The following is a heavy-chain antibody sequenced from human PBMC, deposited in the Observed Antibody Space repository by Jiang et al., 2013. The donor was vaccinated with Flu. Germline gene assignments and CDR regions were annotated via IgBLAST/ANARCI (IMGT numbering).Heavy chain of an antibody. V-gene: IGHV3-23*01. CDR1: GFTFSSYA. J-gene: IGHJ6*02. D-gene: IGHD2-15*01. CDR2: ISGSGGST. Sequence: EVQLLESGGGLVQPGGSLRLSCAASGFTFSSYAMSWVRQAPGKGLEWVSAISGSGGSTYYADSVKGRFTISRDNSKNTLYLQMNSLRAEDTAVYYCAKAENRVVAAKYYYYYGMDVWGQGTTVTVSS. CDR3: AKAENRVVAAKYYYYYGMDV.